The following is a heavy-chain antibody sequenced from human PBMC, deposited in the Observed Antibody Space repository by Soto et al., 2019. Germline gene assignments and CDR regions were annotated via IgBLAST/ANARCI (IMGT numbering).Heavy chain of an antibody. J-gene: IGHJ4*02. CDR1: GASISSGGYS. CDR2: IYHSGTT. V-gene: IGHV4-30-2*01. Sequence: QLQLQESGSGLVKPSQTLSLTCAVSGASISSGGYSWSWIRQPPGKGLEWIGYIYHSGTTYYNPSLKSRVTISIDTSKNQCSLKLSSVTAADTAMYYCARGHDSSDCWGQGTLVTVSS. CDR3: ARGHDSSDC. D-gene: IGHD3-22*01.